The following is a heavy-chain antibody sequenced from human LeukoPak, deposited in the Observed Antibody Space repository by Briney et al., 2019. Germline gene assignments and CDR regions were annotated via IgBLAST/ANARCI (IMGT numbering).Heavy chain of an antibody. CDR1: GFNFGNHW. CDR2: IKEDGTLA. Sequence: PGGSLRLSCAASGFNFGNHWRDWVRQAPGQGLEWVANIKEDGTLAYYADSVRGRFSISRDNTRNSLFLQMNGLRAEDTAVYFCVRDGYNQNRFDFWGQGTLITVSS. V-gene: IGHV3-7*03. CDR3: VRDGYNQNRFDF. J-gene: IGHJ4*02. D-gene: IGHD1-14*01.